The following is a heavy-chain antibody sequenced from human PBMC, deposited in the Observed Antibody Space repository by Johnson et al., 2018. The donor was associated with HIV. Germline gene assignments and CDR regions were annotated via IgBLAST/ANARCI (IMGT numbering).Heavy chain of an antibody. D-gene: IGHD2-15*01. CDR1: GFTFSNYA. CDR2: INWHGGST. J-gene: IGHJ3*01. CDR3: VRDTGYCSGGRCDDAFDV. V-gene: IGHV3-20*04. Sequence: VQLVESGGGVVQPGRSLRLSCTASGFTFSNYAIHWVRQAPGKGLEWVSGINWHGGSTGFADSVKGRFTISRDNAKNSMYLQMNSLRVEDTALYYCVRDTGYCSGGRCDDAFDVWGQGTVVTVSS.